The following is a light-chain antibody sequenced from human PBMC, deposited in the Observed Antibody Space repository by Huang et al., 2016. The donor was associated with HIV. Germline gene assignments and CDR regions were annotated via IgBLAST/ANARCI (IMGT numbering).Light chain of an antibody. CDR3: QESYSTPWT. J-gene: IGKJ1*01. CDR2: AAS. V-gene: IGKV1-39*01. CDR1: QNIRNY. Sequence: DIQMIQSPSSPSASVGDRVTITCRASQNIRNYLNWYQQKPGKAPNLLIYAASTLQTGVPSRFSGSGSGTDFTLTISSLQPEDFATYYCQESYSTPWTFGQGTKVEI.